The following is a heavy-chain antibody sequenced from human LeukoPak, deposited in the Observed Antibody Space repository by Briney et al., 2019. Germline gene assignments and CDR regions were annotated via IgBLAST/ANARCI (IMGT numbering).Heavy chain of an antibody. CDR1: GYSITSGYY. CDR3: ARASVGGYSYGEGPSSSDS. J-gene: IGHJ4*02. Sequence: SETLSLTCTVSGYSITSGYYWGWIRQPPGKGLEWIGSSYHSGNIYYNPSLNSRVTISVDRTKDQFTLKLRSVTAADTAVYYCARASVGGYSYGEGPSSSDSWGQGTLVTVSS. D-gene: IGHD5-18*01. V-gene: IGHV4-38-2*02. CDR2: SYHSGNI.